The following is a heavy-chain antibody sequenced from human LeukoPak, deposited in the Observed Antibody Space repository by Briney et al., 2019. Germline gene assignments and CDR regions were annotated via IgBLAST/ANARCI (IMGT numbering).Heavy chain of an antibody. CDR1: GFTFSSYW. J-gene: IGHJ4*02. Sequence: PGGSLRLSCAASGFTFSSYWMSWVRQAPGKGLEWVANIKQDGSEKYYVDSVKGRFTISRDNAKNSLYLQMNSLRAEDTAVYYCAKGLKYYYDSSPSPGMYWGQGTLVTVSS. V-gene: IGHV3-7*03. D-gene: IGHD3-22*01. CDR3: AKGLKYYYDSSPSPGMY. CDR2: IKQDGSEK.